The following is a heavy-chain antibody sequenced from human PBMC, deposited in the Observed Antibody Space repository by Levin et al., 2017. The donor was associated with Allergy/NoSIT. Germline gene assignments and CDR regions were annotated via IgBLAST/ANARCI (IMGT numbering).Heavy chain of an antibody. D-gene: IGHD2-15*01. J-gene: IGHJ6*02. CDR1: GYNFATSW. CDR2: IYPGDSDT. Sequence: LGESLKISCKGSGYNFATSWIGWVRQMPGKGLEWMGVIYPGDSDTRYSPSFQDQVTISADKSINTAYLQWSSLKASDTAMYYCARRCSGGSCYSGNSYGMDVWGQGTTVIVSS. V-gene: IGHV5-51*01. CDR3: ARRCSGGSCYSGNSYGMDV.